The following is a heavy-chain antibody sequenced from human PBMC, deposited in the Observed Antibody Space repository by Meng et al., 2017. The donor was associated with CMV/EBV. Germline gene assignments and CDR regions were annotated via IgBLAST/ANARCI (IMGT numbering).Heavy chain of an antibody. Sequence: ASVKVSCKASGYTFTSYDINWVRQATGQGLEWMGWMNPNSGNTGYAQKFQGRVTITRNTSISTAYMELSSLRSEDAAVYYCARVGIYYDFWSGSPTGGWFDPWGQGTLVTVSS. V-gene: IGHV1-8*03. J-gene: IGHJ5*02. D-gene: IGHD3-3*01. CDR3: ARVGIYYDFWSGSPTGGWFDP. CDR2: MNPNSGNT. CDR1: GYTFTSYD.